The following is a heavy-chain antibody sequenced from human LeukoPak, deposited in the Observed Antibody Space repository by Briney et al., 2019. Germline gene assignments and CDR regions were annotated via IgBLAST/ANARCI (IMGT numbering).Heavy chain of an antibody. CDR2: ISNSGRT. V-gene: IGHV4-39*01. D-gene: IGHD2-21*01. Sequence: PGGSLRLSCTVSGGSINTNSYYWAWIRQPPGKGLEWLGTISNSGRTYYNPSLKSRVTISLDTTKNQFSLNLSYVTATDTAVYYCTRNSGTSSLDYWGRGTLVTVSS. J-gene: IGHJ4*02. CDR1: GGSINTNSYY. CDR3: TRNSGTSSLDY.